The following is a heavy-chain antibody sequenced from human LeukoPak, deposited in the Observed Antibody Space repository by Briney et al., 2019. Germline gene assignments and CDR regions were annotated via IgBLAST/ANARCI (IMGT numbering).Heavy chain of an antibody. CDR1: GLTFSSYW. J-gene: IGHJ5*02. D-gene: IGHD6-19*01. V-gene: IGHV3-74*01. Sequence: GGSLRLSCAASGLTFSSYWMHGVLHAPRKGLVCVSRINSYGSSTIYAHSVRGRYTISRDNDKNTLYLQMNSLRAEDTAVYYCARSSSGWAAPIGPWGQGTLVTVSS. CDR3: ARSSSGWAAPIGP. CDR2: INSYGSST.